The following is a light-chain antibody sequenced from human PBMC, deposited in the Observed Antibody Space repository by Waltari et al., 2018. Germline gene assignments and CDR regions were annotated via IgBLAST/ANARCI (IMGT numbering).Light chain of an antibody. V-gene: IGLV2-14*01. Sequence: QSALTQPASVSGSPGQSLTISCTGTSSDVGGSNYVSWYQQHPGKAPKLMIYEVSNRPSGVSNRFSGSKSGNTASLTISGLQAEDEADYYCSSYTSSSTLGFGGGTKLTVL. J-gene: IGLJ3*02. CDR2: EVS. CDR1: SSDVGGSNY. CDR3: SSYTSSSTLG.